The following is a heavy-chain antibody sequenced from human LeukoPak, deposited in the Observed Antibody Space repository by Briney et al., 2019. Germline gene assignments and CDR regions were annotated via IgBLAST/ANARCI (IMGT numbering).Heavy chain of an antibody. J-gene: IGHJ4*02. Sequence: KSSETLSLTCTVSGGSISSSSYYWGWIRQPPGKGLEWIGSIYYDGSTYYNPSLKSRVTISVDTSKRQFSMKLSSVTAADTAVFYCARLTLNYFDSRGFDYWGQGTLVTVSS. CDR3: ARLTLNYFDSRGFDY. D-gene: IGHD3-22*01. CDR2: IYYDGST. CDR1: GGSISSSSYY. V-gene: IGHV4-39*01.